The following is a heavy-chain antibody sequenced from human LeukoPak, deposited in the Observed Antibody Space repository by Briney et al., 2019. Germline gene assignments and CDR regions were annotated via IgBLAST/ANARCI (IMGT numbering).Heavy chain of an antibody. D-gene: IGHD4-23*01. J-gene: IGHJ4*02. CDR1: GFTFSSYW. CDR2: ISSSGDTI. Sequence: PGGSLRLSCAASGFTFSSYWMSWVRQAPGKGLAWISYISSSGDTIYYAESVQGRFTISRDNAKSSLYLQMNSLRDGDTGVYYCARDIYGGNPRTDYWGPGTLVTVSS. V-gene: IGHV3-48*02. CDR3: ARDIYGGNPRTDY.